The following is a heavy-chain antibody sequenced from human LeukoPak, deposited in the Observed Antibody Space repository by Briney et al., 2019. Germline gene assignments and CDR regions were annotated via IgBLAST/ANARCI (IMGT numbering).Heavy chain of an antibody. J-gene: IGHJ5*02. CDR3: SRPEGYCSGGSCSDNWFDP. D-gene: IGHD2-15*01. CDR1: GYSISSDYY. CDR2: INHSGST. Sequence: KTSETLSLTCSVSGYSISSDYYWSWIRQPPGKGLEWIGEINHSGSTNYNPSLKSRVTISVDTSKNQFSLKLSSVTAADTAVYYCSRPEGYCSGGSCSDNWFDPWGQGTLVTVSS. V-gene: IGHV4-38-2*02.